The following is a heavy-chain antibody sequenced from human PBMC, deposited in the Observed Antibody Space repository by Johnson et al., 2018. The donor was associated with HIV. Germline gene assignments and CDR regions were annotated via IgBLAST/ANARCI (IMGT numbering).Heavy chain of an antibody. CDR1: GFTFSSYG. V-gene: IGHV3-30*18. CDR3: AKGGYCSGGSCYPDAFDI. CDR2: ISYDGSNK. J-gene: IGHJ3*02. Sequence: QVQLVESGGGVVQPGGSLRLSCAASGFTFSSYGMHWVRQAPGKGLEWVAVISYDGSNKYYADSVKGRFTISRDNSKNTLYLQMNSLRAEDTAVYYCAKGGYCSGGSCYPDAFDIWGQGTMVTVSS. D-gene: IGHD2-15*01.